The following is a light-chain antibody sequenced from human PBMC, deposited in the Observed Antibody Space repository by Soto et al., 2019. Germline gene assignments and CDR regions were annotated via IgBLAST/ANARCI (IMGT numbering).Light chain of an antibody. V-gene: IGLV2-11*01. CDR3: CSYAGSYTFV. Sequence: QSVLTQPHSVSGSPGQSVTISCTGTSSDVGGYSYVSWFQHHPGKAPKLMIYDVSDRPSGVPDRFSGSKSGNTASLTISGLQADDEADYYCCSYAGSYTFVFGSGTKLTVL. J-gene: IGLJ1*01. CDR2: DVS. CDR1: SSDVGGYSY.